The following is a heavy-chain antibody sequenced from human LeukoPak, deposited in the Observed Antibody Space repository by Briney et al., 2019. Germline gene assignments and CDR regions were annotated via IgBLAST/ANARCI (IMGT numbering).Heavy chain of an antibody. V-gene: IGHV4-34*01. D-gene: IGHD6-13*01. CDR2: INHSGST. Sequence: PSETLSLTCAVYGGSFSGYYWSWIRQPPGKGLEWIGEINHSGSTNYNPSLKSRVTISVDTSKNQFSLKLSSVTAADTAVYYCARGSSQWDWGQGTLVTVSS. CDR3: ARGSSQWD. CDR1: GGSFSGYY. J-gene: IGHJ4*02.